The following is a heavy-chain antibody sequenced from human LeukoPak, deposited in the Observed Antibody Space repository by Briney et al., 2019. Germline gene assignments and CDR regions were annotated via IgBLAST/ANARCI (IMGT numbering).Heavy chain of an antibody. CDR2: ISANNGKT. CDR1: GGTFSSYA. D-gene: IGHD4-17*01. Sequence: ASVKVSCKASGGTFSSYAISWVRQAPGQGLEWMGWISANNGKTRYIQNLKGRVTMTTDTSTSTTYLELRSLTFDDTAVYYCARDGYGDFPRFFDFWGQGTLVTVSS. V-gene: IGHV1-18*01. J-gene: IGHJ4*02. CDR3: ARDGYGDFPRFFDF.